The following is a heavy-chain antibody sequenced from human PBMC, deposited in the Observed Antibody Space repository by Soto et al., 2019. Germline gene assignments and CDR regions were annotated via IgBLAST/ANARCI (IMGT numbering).Heavy chain of an antibody. D-gene: IGHD2-2*01. CDR2: ISSSSSTI. CDR1: GFTFSSYS. CDR3: ARDSEPNCSSTSCYGHYYYYMDV. V-gene: IGHV3-48*01. J-gene: IGHJ6*03. Sequence: GGSLRLSCAASGFTFSSYSMNWVRQAPGKGLEWVSYISSSSSTIYYADSVKGRFTISRDNPKNSLYLPMNSLRAEDTAVYYCARDSEPNCSSTSCYGHYYYYMDVWGKGTTVTVSS.